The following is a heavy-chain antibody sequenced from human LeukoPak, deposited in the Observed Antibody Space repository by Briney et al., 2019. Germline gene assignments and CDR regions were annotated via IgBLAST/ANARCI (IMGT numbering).Heavy chain of an antibody. CDR1: GFTFTSSA. CDR3: AAEAGKVDSSGYYSGY. CDR2: IVVGSGNT. Sequence: SVKVSCKASGFTFTSSAMQWVRQARGQRLEWIGWIVVGSGNTNYAQKFQERVTITRDMSTSTAYMELSSLRSEDTAVYYCAAEAGKVDSSGYYSGYWGQGTLVTVSS. J-gene: IGHJ4*02. D-gene: IGHD3-22*01. V-gene: IGHV1-58*02.